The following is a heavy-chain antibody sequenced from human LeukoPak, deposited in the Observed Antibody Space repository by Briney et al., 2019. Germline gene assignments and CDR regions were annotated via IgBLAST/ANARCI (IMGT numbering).Heavy chain of an antibody. CDR1: GGSISSSSYY. D-gene: IGHD3-22*01. J-gene: IGHJ4*02. Sequence: SSETLSLNCTVSGGSISSSSYYWGWIRQPPGKGLEWIGSIYYSGSTYYNPSLKSRVTISVDTSKNQFSLNLSSVTAADTAVYYCARLYYDSSGCYQSCYFDYWGQGTLVTVSS. V-gene: IGHV4-39*01. CDR2: IYYSGST. CDR3: ARLYYDSSGCYQSCYFDY.